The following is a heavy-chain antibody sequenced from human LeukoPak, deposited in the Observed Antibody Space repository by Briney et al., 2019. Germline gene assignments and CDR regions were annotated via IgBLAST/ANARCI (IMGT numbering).Heavy chain of an antibody. Sequence: GGSLRLSCAASGFTFSSYAMSWVRQAPGKGLEWVSAISGSGGSTYYADSVKGRFTISRDNSKSTLYLQMNSLRAEDTAVYYCAKEWKDSSGYYYYFDYWGQGTLVTVSS. CDR2: ISGSGGST. D-gene: IGHD3-22*01. V-gene: IGHV3-23*01. CDR1: GFTFSSYA. CDR3: AKEWKDSSGYYYYFDY. J-gene: IGHJ4*02.